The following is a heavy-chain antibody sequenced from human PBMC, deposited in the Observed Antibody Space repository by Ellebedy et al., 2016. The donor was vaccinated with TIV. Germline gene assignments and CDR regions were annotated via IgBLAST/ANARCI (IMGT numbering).Heavy chain of an antibody. D-gene: IGHD6-6*01. CDR3: ARLIGSSSFDY. V-gene: IGHV1-2*02. Sequence: ASVKVSCKASGYSFTGYFMHWVRQAPGQGLEWMAWINPNSGGTNYAQKFQGRVTMTRDTSISTAYMELSRLRSDDTAVYYCARLIGSSSFDYWGQGTLVTVSS. J-gene: IGHJ4*02. CDR2: INPNSGGT. CDR1: GYSFTGYF.